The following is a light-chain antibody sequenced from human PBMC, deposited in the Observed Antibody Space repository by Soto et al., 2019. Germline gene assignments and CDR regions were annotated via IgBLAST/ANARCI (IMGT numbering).Light chain of an antibody. J-gene: IGLJ2*01. Sequence: QSALTQPASVSGSPGQSITISCSGTSSDVGDYYYVSWYQPHPGKAPKLLIYGVTDRPSGVSHRFSGSRSDSTASLTISGLQAEDEADYYCSSYTSSSTLIFGGGTQLTVL. CDR2: GVT. V-gene: IGLV2-14*01. CDR3: SSYTSSSTLI. CDR1: SSDVGDYYY.